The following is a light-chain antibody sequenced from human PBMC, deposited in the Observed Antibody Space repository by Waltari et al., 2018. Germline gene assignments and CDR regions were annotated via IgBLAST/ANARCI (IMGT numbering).Light chain of an antibody. J-gene: IGKJ4*01. CDR1: QTLNNNF. Sequence: IVLTQSPDTLSLSPGQRATPSCRASQTLNNNFLVWYQPKPGQAPRLLIHGASSRATGFPDRFSGSGSGTDFTLTISRLEPEDVAVYYCQQYDGSILTFGGGTKVEI. V-gene: IGKV3-20*01. CDR2: GAS. CDR3: QQYDGSILT.